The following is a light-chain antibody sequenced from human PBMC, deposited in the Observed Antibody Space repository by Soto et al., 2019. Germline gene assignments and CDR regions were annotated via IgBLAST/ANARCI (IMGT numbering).Light chain of an antibody. J-gene: IGLJ3*02. CDR2: ATN. CDR1: SSDVGKYNL. Sequence: QSALTQPASVSGSPGQSITISCAGTSSDVGKYNLVSWYQQHPGKAPKLMIYATNKRPSGVSNRFSGSKSGNAASLTISGLQAEDEADYYCSAFTSSTTLAFGGGTKLTVL. CDR3: SAFTSSTTLA. V-gene: IGLV2-14*02.